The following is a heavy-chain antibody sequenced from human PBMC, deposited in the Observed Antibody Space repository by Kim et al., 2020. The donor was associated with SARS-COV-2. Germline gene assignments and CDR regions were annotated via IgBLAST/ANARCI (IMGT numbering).Heavy chain of an antibody. CDR1: GGSLSGYW. CDR2: INHSGST. J-gene: IGHJ4*02. V-gene: IGHV4-34*01. Sequence: SETLSLTCAVSGGSLSGYWWTWIRQPPGKGLEWIGEINHSGSTNYNPSLKSRLALSVDTSKNYFSLKLSSVTAADTAVYYCARHYHDFWNGLRFDLWGQG. D-gene: IGHD3-3*01. CDR3: ARHYHDFWNGLRFDL.